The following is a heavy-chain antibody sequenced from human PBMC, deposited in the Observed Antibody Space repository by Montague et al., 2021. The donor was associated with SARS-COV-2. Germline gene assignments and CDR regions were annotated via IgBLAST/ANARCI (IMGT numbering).Heavy chain of an antibody. CDR1: GFTVSDNY. J-gene: IGHJ4*02. CDR2: IYSGGTT. D-gene: IGHD5-12*01. V-gene: IGHV3-66*02. Sequence: SLRLSCAASGFTVSDNYMSWVRQAPGKGLEWVSVIYSGGTTYYADSVKGRFTISRDNSKNTLYLQMNSQGPEDTAVYYCAGGASGYDRVFDFWGQGTLVTVSS. CDR3: AGGASGYDRVFDF.